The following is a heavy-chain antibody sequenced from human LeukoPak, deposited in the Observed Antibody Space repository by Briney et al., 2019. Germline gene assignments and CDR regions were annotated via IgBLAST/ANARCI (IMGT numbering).Heavy chain of an antibody. D-gene: IGHD3-22*01. Sequence: SVKVSCKASGGTCSSYAISWVRQAPGQGLEWMGGIIPIFGTANYAQKFQGRVTITADESTSTAYMELSSLRSEDTAVYYCARGRDDYYDSSGYYPPFDYWGQGTLVTVSS. V-gene: IGHV1-69*13. CDR1: GGTCSSYA. J-gene: IGHJ4*02. CDR3: ARGRDDYYDSSGYYPPFDY. CDR2: IIPIFGTA.